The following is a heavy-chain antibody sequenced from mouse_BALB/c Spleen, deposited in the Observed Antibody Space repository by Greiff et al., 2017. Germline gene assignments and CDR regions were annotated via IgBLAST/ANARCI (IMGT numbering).Heavy chain of an antibody. V-gene: IGHV1S81*02. J-gene: IGHJ1*01. Sequence: QVQLQQPGAELVKPGASVKLSCKASGYTFTSYYMYWVKQRPGQGLEWIGGINPSNGGTNFNEKFKSKATLTEDKSSSTAYMQLSSLTSEDSAVYYCTRSVGYWYFDVWGAGTTVTVSS. D-gene: IGHD1-1*02. CDR3: TRSVGYWYFDV. CDR1: GYTFTSYY. CDR2: INPSNGGT.